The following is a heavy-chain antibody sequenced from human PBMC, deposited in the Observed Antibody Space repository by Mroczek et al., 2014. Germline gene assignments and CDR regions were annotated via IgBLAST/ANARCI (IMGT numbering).Heavy chain of an antibody. CDR3: ARDGRAVAGTGYYYYYYMDV. Sequence: QVQLVQSGGGVVQPGRSLRLSCAASGFTFSSYAMHWVRQAPGKGLEWVAVISYDGSNKYYADSVKGRFTISRDNSKNTLYLQMNSLRAEDTAVYYCARDGRAVAGTGYYYYYYMDVVGQRDHGHRLL. D-gene: IGHD6-19*01. CDR2: ISYDGSNK. V-gene: IGHV3-30-3*01. J-gene: IGHJ6*03. CDR1: GFTFSSYA.